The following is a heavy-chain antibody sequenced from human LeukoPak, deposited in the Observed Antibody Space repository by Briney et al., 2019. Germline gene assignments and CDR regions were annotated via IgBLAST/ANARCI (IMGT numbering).Heavy chain of an antibody. V-gene: IGHV4-38-2*01. CDR3: ARAVGGYCGGDCPDI. J-gene: IGHJ3*02. Sequence: SETLSLTCAVSGYSISSGYYWGWTRQPPGKGLEWIGSIYHSGSTYYNPSLKSRVTISVDTSKNQFSLKLSSVTAADTAVYYCARAVGGYCGGDCPDIWGQGTMVTVSS. D-gene: IGHD2-21*02. CDR1: GYSISSGYY. CDR2: IYHSGST.